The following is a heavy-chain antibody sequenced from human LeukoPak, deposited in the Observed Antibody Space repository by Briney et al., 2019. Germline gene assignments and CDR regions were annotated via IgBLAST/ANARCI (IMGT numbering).Heavy chain of an antibody. CDR1: GFTFSSYA. CDR3: AKNPQQLVRGGRSQIDY. D-gene: IGHD6-13*01. CDR2: ISGSGGST. V-gene: IGHV3-23*01. Sequence: PGGSLRLSCAASGFTFSSYAMTWVRQAPEKGLEWVSAISGSGGSTYYADSVKGRFSISRDNSKNTLYLQMNSLRAEDTAVYYCAKNPQQLVRGGRSQIDYWGQGTLGTVSS. J-gene: IGHJ4*02.